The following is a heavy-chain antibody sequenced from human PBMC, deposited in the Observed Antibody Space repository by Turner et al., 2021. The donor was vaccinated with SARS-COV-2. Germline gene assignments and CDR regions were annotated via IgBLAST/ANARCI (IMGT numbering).Heavy chain of an antibody. CDR2: IVYSGST. J-gene: IGHJ4*02. CDR1: GGSISSSSYY. CDR3: ARHSPELRGDHFDY. Sequence: QLQLQESGPGLGEPSETLSLTGTVSGGSISSSSYYWGWIRQPPGKGLERIGTIVYSGSTYYNPSLKSRVNISVDTSKNQFSRKLSSVTAADTAVYYCARHSPELRGDHFDYWGQGTLVTVSS. V-gene: IGHV4-39*01. D-gene: IGHD1-26*01.